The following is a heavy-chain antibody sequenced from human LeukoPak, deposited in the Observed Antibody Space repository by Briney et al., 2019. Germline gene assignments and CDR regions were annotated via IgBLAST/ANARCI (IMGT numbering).Heavy chain of an antibody. CDR1: GGSISSGGYY. Sequence: SETLSLTCTVSGGSISSGGYYWSWIRQHPGKGLEWIGYIYYSGSTYYNPSLRSRVTISVDTSKNQFSLKLSSVTAADTAVYYCVRDNNNVEMATTYHDAFDIWGQGTMVTVSS. CDR2: IYYSGST. J-gene: IGHJ3*02. CDR3: VRDNNNVEMATTYHDAFDI. V-gene: IGHV4-31*03. D-gene: IGHD5-24*01.